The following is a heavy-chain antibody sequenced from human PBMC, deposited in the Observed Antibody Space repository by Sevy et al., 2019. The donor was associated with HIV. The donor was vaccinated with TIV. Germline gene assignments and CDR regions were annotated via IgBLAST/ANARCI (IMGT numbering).Heavy chain of an antibody. CDR3: ARGVVPAAKPDWFDP. J-gene: IGHJ5*02. Sequence: GESLKISCKGSGYSFTSYWIGWVRQMPGKGLEWMGIIYPGDSDTRYSPSFQGQVTISADKSISTAYLQWSGLKASDTAMYYCARGVVPAAKPDWFDPWGQGTLVTVSS. D-gene: IGHD2-2*02. CDR1: GYSFTSYW. CDR2: IYPGDSDT. V-gene: IGHV5-51*01.